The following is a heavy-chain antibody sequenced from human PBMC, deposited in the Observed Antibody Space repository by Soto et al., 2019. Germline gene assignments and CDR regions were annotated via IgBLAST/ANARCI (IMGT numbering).Heavy chain of an antibody. CDR3: VVAAWGTYYGLDV. Sequence: QVQLVESGGGVVQPGRSLRLSCAASGFSFSSYPMHWVRQAPGKGLEWLAVISDGSHEYYADSVKGRFTISRDNSKNTLSLQMNSLRAEDTAEYFCVVAAWGTYYGLDVWGQGTTVTVSS. CDR1: GFSFSSYP. J-gene: IGHJ6*02. V-gene: IGHV3-30*04. CDR2: ISDGSHE. D-gene: IGHD7-27*01.